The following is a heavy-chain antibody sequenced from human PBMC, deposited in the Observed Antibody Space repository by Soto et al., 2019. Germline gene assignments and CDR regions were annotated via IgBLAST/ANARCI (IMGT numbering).Heavy chain of an antibody. CDR2: IYYDGST. V-gene: IGHV4-39*01. CDR1: GGSITSTIDY. J-gene: IGHJ5*01. Sequence: TXETLALTCSVAGGSITSTIDYWGWIRQSPGKGLEWIGNIYYDGSTFYNPSLKSRVTISVDTSKRQFSLRVSSVTAADTAVYYCARRGSASWRNWFDSWGQGTLVTVSS. D-gene: IGHD2-2*01. CDR3: ARRGSASWRNWFDS.